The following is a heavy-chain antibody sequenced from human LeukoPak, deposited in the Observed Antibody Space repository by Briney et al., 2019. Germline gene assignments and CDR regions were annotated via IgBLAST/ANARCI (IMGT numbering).Heavy chain of an antibody. V-gene: IGHV3-30*18. D-gene: IGHD3-10*01. J-gene: IGHJ5*02. Sequence: GESLGLSCAASGVTLSPYGMHWVRQAPGKGLEWVAVISYEGGTQHYADSVKGRFIISRDNPRNTLYLQMNILRTEDTAVYYCAKEGTPQVSTWYDLWGQGTQVIVSS. CDR2: ISYEGGTQ. CDR1: GVTLSPYG. CDR3: AKEGTPQVSTWYDL.